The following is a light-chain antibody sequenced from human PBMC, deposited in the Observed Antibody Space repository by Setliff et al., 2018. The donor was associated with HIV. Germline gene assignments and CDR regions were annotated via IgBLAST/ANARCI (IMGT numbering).Light chain of an antibody. J-gene: IGLJ3*02. CDR1: SSNIGNNF. V-gene: IGLV1-51*02. CDR3: GTWDSSLIAEV. CDR2: EDN. Sequence: QSALTQPPSVSAAPGQKVTISCSGSSSNIGNNFVSWYQQLPGTAPELLIYEDNKRPSGIPDRFSGSKSGTSATLGITGLQTGDEADYYCGTWDSSLIAEVLGGGTKVTVL.